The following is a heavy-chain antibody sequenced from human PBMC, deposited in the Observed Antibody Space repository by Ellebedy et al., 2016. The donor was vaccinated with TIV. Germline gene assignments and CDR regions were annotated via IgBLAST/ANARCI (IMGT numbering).Heavy chain of an antibody. D-gene: IGHD4-17*01. Sequence: GGSLRLFCAASGFNFRSYWMTWVRQAPGKGLEWVAKIRQEGDEIYYVESVKGRFTISRDNAKNSLFLQMNSLRVEDTAVYYCERRTNYGDYAVQVKPWFDPWGQGTLVTVSS. CDR1: GFNFRSYW. CDR3: ERRTNYGDYAVQVKPWFDP. CDR2: IRQEGDEI. V-gene: IGHV3-7*01. J-gene: IGHJ5*02.